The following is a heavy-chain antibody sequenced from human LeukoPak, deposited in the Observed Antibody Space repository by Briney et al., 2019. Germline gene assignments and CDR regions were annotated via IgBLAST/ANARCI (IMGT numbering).Heavy chain of an antibody. J-gene: IGHJ6*03. CDR2: INPNSGGT. CDR1: GYTFTGYY. D-gene: IGHD2-15*01. CDR3: ARMVAMGHAQLYYYYMDV. Sequence: ASVKVSCKASGYTFTGYYMHWVRQAPGQGLEWMGWINPNSGGTNYAQKFQGRVTMTRDTSISTAYMELSRLRSDDTAVYYCARMVAMGHAQLYYYYMDVWGKGTTVTVSS. V-gene: IGHV1-2*02.